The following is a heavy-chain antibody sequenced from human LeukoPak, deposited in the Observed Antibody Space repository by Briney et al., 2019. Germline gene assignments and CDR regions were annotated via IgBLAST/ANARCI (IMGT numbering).Heavy chain of an antibody. CDR1: GGSISRYY. CDR2: IYYSGST. D-gene: IGHD6-13*01. CDR3: ARPKRGDSTSWYVDF. J-gene: IGHJ4*02. Sequence: PSETLSLTCTVPGGSISRYYWSWIRQPPGKGLEWIGYIYYSGSTNYNPSLKSRVTISVDTSKNQFSLKLSSVTAADTAVYFCARPKRGDSTSWYVDFWGQGTLVTVSS. V-gene: IGHV4-59*12.